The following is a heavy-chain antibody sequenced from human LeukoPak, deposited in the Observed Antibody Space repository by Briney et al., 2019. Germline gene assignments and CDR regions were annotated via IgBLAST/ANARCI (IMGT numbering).Heavy chain of an antibody. CDR1: GFTFSSYA. CDR3: AKGKLVPSYYYYYGMDV. V-gene: IGHV3-64D*06. J-gene: IGHJ6*02. CDR2: ISSNGGST. Sequence: GGSLRLSCSASGFTFSSYAMHWVRQAPGKGLEYVSAISSNGGSTYYADSVKGRFTISRDNSKNTLYLQMSSLRAEDTAVYYCAKGKLVPSYYYYYGMDVWGQGTTVTVSS.